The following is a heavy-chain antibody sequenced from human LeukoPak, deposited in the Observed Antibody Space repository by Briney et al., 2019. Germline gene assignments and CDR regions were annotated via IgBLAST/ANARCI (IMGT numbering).Heavy chain of an antibody. CDR2: IYTSGST. CDR1: GGSISSYY. CDR3: ARVFWFGELAHFDY. V-gene: IGHV4-4*07. D-gene: IGHD3-10*01. J-gene: IGHJ4*02. Sequence: SQTLSLTCTVSGGSISSYYWSWIRQPAGKGLEWIGRIYTSGSTNYNPSLKSRVTMSVDTSKNQFSLKLSSVTAADTAVYYCARVFWFGELAHFDYWGQGTLVTVSS.